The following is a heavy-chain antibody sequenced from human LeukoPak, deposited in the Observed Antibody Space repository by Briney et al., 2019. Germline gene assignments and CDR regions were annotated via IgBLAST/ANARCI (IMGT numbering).Heavy chain of an antibody. D-gene: IGHD6-6*01. Sequence: SSETLSLTCAVYDGSFTDYHWTWIRQPPGKGLEWIGEINHSGSTRYSPSLKSRVTISVDTPKNQFSLKLSSVTAADTAVYYCARATDGYSSSVLYMDVWGKGTPATVSS. J-gene: IGHJ6*03. CDR2: INHSGST. CDR1: DGSFTDYH. CDR3: ARATDGYSSSVLYMDV. V-gene: IGHV4-34*01.